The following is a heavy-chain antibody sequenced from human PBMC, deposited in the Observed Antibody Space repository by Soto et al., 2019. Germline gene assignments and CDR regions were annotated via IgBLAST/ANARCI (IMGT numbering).Heavy chain of an antibody. CDR2: IIPIFGTA. D-gene: IGHD1-26*01. CDR1: GGTFSSYA. Sequence: SVKVSCKASGGTFSSYAISWVRQAPGQGLEWMGGIIPIFGTANYAQKFQGRVTIIADESTSTAYMELSSLRSEDTAVYYCGRLNVRRSVYCGAWEYYYNGIDFWGEGIPVTVSS. CDR3: GRLNVRRSVYCGAWEYYYNGIDF. V-gene: IGHV1-69*13. J-gene: IGHJ6*04.